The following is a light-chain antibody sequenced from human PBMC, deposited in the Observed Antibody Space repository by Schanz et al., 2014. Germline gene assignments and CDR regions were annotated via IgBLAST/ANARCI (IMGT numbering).Light chain of an antibody. J-gene: IGLJ3*02. CDR1: SSDVGGYNY. V-gene: IGLV2-14*03. CDR2: DVS. Sequence: QSALTQPASVSGSPGQSITISCTGTSSDVGGYNYVSWYQQHPGKGPKVLIYDVSDRPSGVSNHFSGSKSGDTAYLTISGLQAQDQADYYCSSYTSTNTLEVFGGGTKLTV. CDR3: SSYTSTNTLEV.